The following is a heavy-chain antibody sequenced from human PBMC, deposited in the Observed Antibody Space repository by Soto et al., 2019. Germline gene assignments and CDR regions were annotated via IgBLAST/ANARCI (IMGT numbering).Heavy chain of an antibody. D-gene: IGHD3-16*01. CDR3: AMVDVYVTPSPQDV. CDR2: INAYNGNT. CDR1: GYSFTIYG. J-gene: IGHJ6*02. Sequence: ASVKVSCTASGYSFTIYGIGWARQAPGQGLEWMGWINAYNGNTNYAQNLQGRLTLTTDTSTTTAYMELRSLRSNDTAIYYCAMVDVYVTPSPQDVWGQGTTVTVS. V-gene: IGHV1-18*01.